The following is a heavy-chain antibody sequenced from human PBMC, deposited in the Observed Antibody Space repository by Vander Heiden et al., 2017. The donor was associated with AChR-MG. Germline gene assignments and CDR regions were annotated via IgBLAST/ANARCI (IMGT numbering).Heavy chain of an antibody. J-gene: IGHJ6*03. D-gene: IGHD3-3*01. CDR2: MNPNSGNT. V-gene: IGHV1-8*01. Sequence: QVQLVQSGAEVKKPGASVKVSCKASGYTFTSYDINWVRQATGQGLEWMGWMNPNSGNTGYAQKFQGRVTMTRNTSISTAYMELSSLRSEDTAVYYCARGRAPMFFGGGKPSYYMDVWGKGTTVTVSS. CDR3: ARGRAPMFFGGGKPSYYMDV. CDR1: GYTFTSYD.